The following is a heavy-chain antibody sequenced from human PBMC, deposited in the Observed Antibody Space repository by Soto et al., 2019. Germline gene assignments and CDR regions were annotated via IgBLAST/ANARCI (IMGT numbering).Heavy chain of an antibody. Sequence: GGSLRLSCAASGFTFSSYAMSWVRQAPGKGLEWVSDVSVSGGSTYYADSVKGRFTISRDNSKNTVYLQMNSLRAEDTAVYYCAKDRAVDTAMEGYYFDYWGQGTLVTVSS. CDR2: VSVSGGST. J-gene: IGHJ4*02. D-gene: IGHD5-18*01. CDR1: GFTFSSYA. V-gene: IGHV3-23*01. CDR3: AKDRAVDTAMEGYYFDY.